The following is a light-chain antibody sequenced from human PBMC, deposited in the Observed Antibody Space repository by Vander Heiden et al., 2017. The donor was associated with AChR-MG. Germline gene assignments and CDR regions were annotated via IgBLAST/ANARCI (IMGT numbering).Light chain of an antibody. Sequence: SSELTQDPAVAVALGHTARMTCQGDSLRSYYASWYQQKPGQAPGLVIYGKNNRPSGIPDRFSGSSSGNTATLTITGAQAEDEADYYCNSRDSSGNHLGVFGGGTKLTVL. CDR2: GKN. CDR1: SLRSYY. J-gene: IGLJ2*01. V-gene: IGLV3-19*01. CDR3: NSRDSSGNHLGV.